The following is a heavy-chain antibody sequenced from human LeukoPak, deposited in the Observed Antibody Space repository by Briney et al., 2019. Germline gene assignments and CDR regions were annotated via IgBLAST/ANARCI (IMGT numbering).Heavy chain of an antibody. D-gene: IGHD3-10*01. CDR2: IYSGGSP. Sequence: GGSPRLSCAASGFAVSTTYMSWVRQAPGKGLEWVSVIYSGGSPYYADSVKGRFTISRDSSKNTLSLQMNSVRAEDTAVYYCARHEWFGELNGMDVWGQGTTVTVSS. CDR1: GFAVSTTY. CDR3: ARHEWFGELNGMDV. J-gene: IGHJ6*02. V-gene: IGHV3-53*01.